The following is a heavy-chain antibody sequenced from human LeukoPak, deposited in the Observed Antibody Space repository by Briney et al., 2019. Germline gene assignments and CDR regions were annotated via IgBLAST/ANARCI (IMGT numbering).Heavy chain of an antibody. V-gene: IGHV3-30*02. CDR2: IRYDGSNK. CDR1: GFTFSSYG. D-gene: IGHD2-2*01. Sequence: PGGSLGLSCAASGFTFSSYGMHWVRQAPGKGLEWVAFIRYDGSNKYYADSVKGRFTISRDNSKNTPYLQMTSLRAEDTGVYYCAKDSSAGYYYYYYYMDVWGKGTTVTISS. J-gene: IGHJ6*03. CDR3: AKDSSAGYYYYYYYMDV.